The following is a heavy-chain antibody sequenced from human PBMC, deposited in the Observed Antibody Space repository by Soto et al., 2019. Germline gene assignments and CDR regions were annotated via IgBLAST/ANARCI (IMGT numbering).Heavy chain of an antibody. CDR2: IYHSGST. V-gene: IGHV4-4*02. CDR1: VGSISSSNW. D-gene: IGHD6-13*01. J-gene: IGHJ4*02. CDR3: ANIAAAGTYFDY. Sequence: PSETLSLTCAVSVGSISSSNWWSWVRQPPGKGLEWIGEIYHSGSTNYNPSLKSRVTISVDKSKNQFSLKLSSVTAADTAVYYCANIAAAGTYFDYWGQGTLVTVSS.